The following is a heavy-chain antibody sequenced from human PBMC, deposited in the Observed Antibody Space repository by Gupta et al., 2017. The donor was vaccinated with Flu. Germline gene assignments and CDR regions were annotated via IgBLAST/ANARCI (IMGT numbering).Heavy chain of an antibody. J-gene: IGHJ5*02. V-gene: IGHV3-30*18. Sequence: QVQLVESEGGVVQPGRSLRLSCEVSGFTLSNYVLHWFRQVPGKGLEWGAVSSYDGKTEYYADVGKGRFTISRDNPKNMLLLQMTSLRTEDSGVYYCAKDRRDPAEYGPWFFDHWGQGTLVTVSS. CDR3: AKDRRDPAEYGPWFFDH. D-gene: IGHD5-18*01. CDR2: SSYDGKTE. CDR1: GFTLSNYV.